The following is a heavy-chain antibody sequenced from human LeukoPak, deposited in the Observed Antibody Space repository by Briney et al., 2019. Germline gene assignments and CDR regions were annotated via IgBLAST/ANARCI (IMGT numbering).Heavy chain of an antibody. Sequence: PSETLSLTCTVSGGSISSSSYYWGWIRQPPGKGLEWIGEINHSGSTNYNPSLKSRVTISVDTSKNQFSLKLSSVTAADTAVYYCARDPDPHRYWGQGTLVTVSS. CDR2: INHSGST. J-gene: IGHJ4*02. V-gene: IGHV4-39*07. CDR3: ARDPDPHRY. CDR1: GGSISSSSYY.